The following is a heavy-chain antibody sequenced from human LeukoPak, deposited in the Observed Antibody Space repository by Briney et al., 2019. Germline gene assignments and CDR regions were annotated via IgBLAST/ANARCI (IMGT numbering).Heavy chain of an antibody. CDR1: GGSFSGYY. CDR2: INHSGST. J-gene: IGHJ4*02. Sequence: SETLSLTCAVCGGSFSGYYWSWIRQPPGKGLEWIGEINHSGSTNYNPSLKSRVTISVDTSKNQFSLKLSSVTAADTAVYYCARGRATRYSSSWHLFDYWGQGTLVTVSS. CDR3: ARGRATRYSSSWHLFDY. V-gene: IGHV4-34*01. D-gene: IGHD6-13*01.